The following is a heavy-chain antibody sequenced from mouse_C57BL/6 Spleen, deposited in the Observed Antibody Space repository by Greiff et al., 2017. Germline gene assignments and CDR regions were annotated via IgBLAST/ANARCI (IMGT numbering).Heavy chain of an antibody. CDR1: GYSITSDY. Sequence: EVKLVESGPGLAKPSQTLSLTCSVTGYSITSDYWNWIRKFPGNKLEYMGYISYSGSTYYNPSLKSRISITRDTSKNQSYLQLNSVTTEDTATYYCARFITTVVATDWYFDVWGTGTTVTVSS. CDR3: ARFITTVVATDWYFDV. CDR2: ISYSGST. V-gene: IGHV3-8*01. J-gene: IGHJ1*03. D-gene: IGHD1-1*01.